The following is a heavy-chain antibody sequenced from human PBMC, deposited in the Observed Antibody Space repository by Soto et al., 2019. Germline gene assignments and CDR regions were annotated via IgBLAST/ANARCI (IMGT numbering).Heavy chain of an antibody. CDR1: GFTFSSYA. J-gene: IGHJ4*02. Sequence: PGGSLRLSCAASGFTFSSYAMSWVRQAPGKGLEWVSAISGSGGSTYYADSVKGRFTISRDNSKNTLYLQMNSLRAEDTAVYYCANILQPMWQQLVSVDYWGQGTLVTVSS. CDR2: ISGSGGST. V-gene: IGHV3-23*01. CDR3: ANILQPMWQQLVSVDY. D-gene: IGHD6-13*01.